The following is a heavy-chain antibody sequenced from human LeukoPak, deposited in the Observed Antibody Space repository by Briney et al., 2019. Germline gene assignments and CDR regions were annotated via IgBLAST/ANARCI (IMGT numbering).Heavy chain of an antibody. D-gene: IGHD3-16*02. V-gene: IGHV1-3*01. CDR2: INAGNGNT. CDR1: GYTFTSYA. Sequence: ASVKVSCKASGYTFTSYAMHWVRQAPGQRLEWMGWINAGNGNTKYSQKFQGRVTITRDTSASTAYMELSSLRSEDTAVYYCARGYYDYVWGSHRYPTFDCWGQGSLVTVSS. J-gene: IGHJ4*02. CDR3: ARGYYDYVWGSHRYPTFDC.